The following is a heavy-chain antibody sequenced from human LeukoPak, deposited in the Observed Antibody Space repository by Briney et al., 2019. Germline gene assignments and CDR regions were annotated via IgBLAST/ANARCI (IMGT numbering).Heavy chain of an antibody. V-gene: IGHV3-48*01. CDR1: GFTFNRDW. Sequence: GGSLRLSCAASGFTFNRDWTAWVRQAPGKGLEWVSYISSSSSTTYYADSVKGRFTISRDKAKNSLYLQMNSLRAEDTAVYYCARGAARGAYCMDVWGKGTTVTVSS. D-gene: IGHD6-25*01. CDR2: ISSSSSTT. CDR3: ARGAARGAYCMDV. J-gene: IGHJ6*03.